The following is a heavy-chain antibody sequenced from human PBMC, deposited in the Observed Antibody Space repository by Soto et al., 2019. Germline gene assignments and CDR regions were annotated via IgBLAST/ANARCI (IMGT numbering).Heavy chain of an antibody. Sequence: SVKVSGKASGGTFSSYASSWVRQARGQGREWRGGIIPIFGRANYAQKFQGRVTITADESTSTAYMELSSLRSEDTAVYYCARDGPXLVGYYPLSYYYYRMDVWGQGITVTGSS. CDR2: IIPIFGRA. D-gene: IGHD3-3*01. CDR3: ARDGPXLVGYYPLSYYYYRMDV. CDR1: GGTFSSYA. V-gene: IGHV1-69*13. J-gene: IGHJ6*02.